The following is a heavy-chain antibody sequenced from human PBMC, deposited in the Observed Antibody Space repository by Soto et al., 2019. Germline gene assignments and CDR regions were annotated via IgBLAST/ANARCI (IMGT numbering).Heavy chain of an antibody. CDR1: GGSISSSSYY. CDR3: ARSSFSTVAWYFDF. V-gene: IGHV4-39*01. CDR2: IYYSGST. J-gene: IGHJ2*01. Sequence: QLQLQESGPGLVKPSETLSLTCTVSGGSISSSSYYWGWIRQPPGRGLEWIGSIYYSGSTYYNPSVKTRVTISVDTSKNQFSLKMSSVTAAHTAVYYCARSSFSTVAWYFDFWGRGTLVTVSS. D-gene: IGHD6-19*01.